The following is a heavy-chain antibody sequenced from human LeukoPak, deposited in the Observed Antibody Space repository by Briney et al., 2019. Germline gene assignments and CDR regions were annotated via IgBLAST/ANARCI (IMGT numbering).Heavy chain of an antibody. CDR2: IYYSGST. J-gene: IGHJ3*02. CDR1: GGSISSYY. CDR3: ARYGLQFVAFDI. V-gene: IGHV4-59*01. Sequence: KTSQTLSLTCTVSGGSISSYYWSWIRQPPGKGLEWIGYIYYSGSTNYNPSLKSRVTISVDTSKNQFSLKLSSVTAADTAVYYCARYGLQFVAFDIWGQGTMVTVSS. D-gene: IGHD5-24*01.